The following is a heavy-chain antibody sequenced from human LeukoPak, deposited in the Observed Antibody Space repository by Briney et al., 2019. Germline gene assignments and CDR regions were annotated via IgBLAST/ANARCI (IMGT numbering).Heavy chain of an antibody. CDR3: ARYRYYDSSGPFDY. V-gene: IGHV1-69*04. CDR1: GGTFSSYA. CDR2: IIPILGIA. J-gene: IGHJ4*02. Sequence: SVKVSCKASGGTFSSYAISWVRQAPGQGLEWMGRIIPILGIANYAQKFQGRVTITADKSTSTAYMELSSLRSEDTAVYYCARYRYYDSSGPFDYWGQGTLVTVSS. D-gene: IGHD3-22*01.